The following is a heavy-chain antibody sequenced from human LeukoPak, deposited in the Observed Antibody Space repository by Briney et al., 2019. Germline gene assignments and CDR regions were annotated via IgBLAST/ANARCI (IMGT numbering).Heavy chain of an antibody. D-gene: IGHD3-9*01. J-gene: IGHJ4*02. V-gene: IGHV4-59*08. CDR1: GGSISSYY. CDR3: ARHTGYNKKLLRYFERLPSPPDY. Sequence: SETLSLTCTVSGGSISSYYWSWIRQPPGKGLEWVGYIYYGGSTNYNPSLKSRVTISGDTSKNQFSLKLSSVTAAETAVYYCARHTGYNKKLLRYFERLPSPPDYWGQGTLVTVSS. CDR2: IYYGGST.